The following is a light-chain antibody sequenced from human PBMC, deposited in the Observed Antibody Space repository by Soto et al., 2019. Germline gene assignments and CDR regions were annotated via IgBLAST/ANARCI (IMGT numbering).Light chain of an antibody. CDR2: EVS. CDR1: SSDVAGYNY. J-gene: IGLJ2*01. CDR3: SSYTSSSHVV. V-gene: IGLV2-14*01. Sequence: QSALTQPASVSGSPGQSITISCTGTSSDVAGYNYVSWYQQHPGKAPKLMIHEVSNRPSGVSNRFSGSKSGNTASLTISGLQPEDEADYYCSSYTSSSHVVFGGGTKVTVL.